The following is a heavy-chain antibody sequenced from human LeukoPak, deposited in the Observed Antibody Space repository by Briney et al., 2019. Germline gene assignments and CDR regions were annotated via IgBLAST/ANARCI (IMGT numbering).Heavy chain of an antibody. Sequence: SETLSLTCTVSGGSISSYYWSWIRQPPGKGLEWIGYIYYSGSTNYNPSLKSRVTISVDRSKNQFSLKLSSVTAADTAVYYCARVWQAAAGFFDYWGQGTLVTVSS. D-gene: IGHD6-13*01. CDR2: IYYSGST. CDR1: GGSISSYY. CDR3: ARVWQAAAGFFDY. V-gene: IGHV4-59*12. J-gene: IGHJ4*02.